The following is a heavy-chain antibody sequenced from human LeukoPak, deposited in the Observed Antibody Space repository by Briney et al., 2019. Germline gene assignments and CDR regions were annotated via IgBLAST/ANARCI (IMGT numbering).Heavy chain of an antibody. J-gene: IGHJ5*02. V-gene: IGHV5-51*01. CDR2: IYPGDSDT. D-gene: IGHD3-3*01. Sequence: GESLKISCKGSGYTFTIYWIGWVRQMPGKGLEWMGIIYPGDSDTRYSPSFQGQVTISADKSISTAYLQWSSLKASDTAMYYCARHVLEWETLWFDPWGQGTLVTVSS. CDR1: GYTFTIYW. CDR3: ARHVLEWETLWFDP.